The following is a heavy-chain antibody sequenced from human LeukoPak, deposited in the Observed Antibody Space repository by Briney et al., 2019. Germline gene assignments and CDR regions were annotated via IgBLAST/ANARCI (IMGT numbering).Heavy chain of an antibody. Sequence: GGSLRLSCAASGFTFSSYWMIWVRQAPGKGLEWVANIKQDGSEKHYVDSVKGQFISSRDNAKNSLFLQMSSLRVEDTAVYYCASSVEQWLVREIYWGQGTLVTVSS. D-gene: IGHD6-19*01. J-gene: IGHJ4*02. CDR1: GFTFSSYW. V-gene: IGHV3-7*01. CDR2: IKQDGSEK. CDR3: ASSVEQWLVREIY.